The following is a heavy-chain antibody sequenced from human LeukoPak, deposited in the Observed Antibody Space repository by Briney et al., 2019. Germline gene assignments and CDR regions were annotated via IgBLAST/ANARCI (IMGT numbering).Heavy chain of an antibody. J-gene: IGHJ5*02. CDR2: ISSSSSYI. Sequence: SGGSLRLSCAASGFTFSSYSMNWVRQAPGKGLEWVSSISSSSSYIYYADSVKGRFTISRDNAKNSLYLQMNSLRAEDTAVYYCARDPRYGSEWLLLNWFDPWGQGTLVTVSS. CDR1: GFTFSSYS. D-gene: IGHD3-22*01. V-gene: IGHV3-21*01. CDR3: ARDPRYGSEWLLLNWFDP.